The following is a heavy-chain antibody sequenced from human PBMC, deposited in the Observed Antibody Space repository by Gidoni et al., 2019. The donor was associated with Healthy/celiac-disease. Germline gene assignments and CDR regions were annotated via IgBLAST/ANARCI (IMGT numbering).Heavy chain of an antibody. Sequence: QVQLVASGGGVVQPGRSLRLSCAASGFTFSSYAMHWVRQAPGKWLEWVAVISYDGSNKYYADSVKGRFTISRDNSKNTLYLQMNSLRAEDTAVYYCARDQGENWFDPWGQGTLVTVSS. J-gene: IGHJ5*02. CDR3: ARDQGENWFDP. CDR2: ISYDGSNK. V-gene: IGHV3-30*01. D-gene: IGHD2-21*01. CDR1: GFTFSSYA.